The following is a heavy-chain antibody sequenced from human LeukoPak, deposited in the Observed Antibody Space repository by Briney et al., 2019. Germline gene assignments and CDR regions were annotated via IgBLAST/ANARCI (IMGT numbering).Heavy chain of an antibody. CDR2: INPRGGST. D-gene: IGHD6-13*01. V-gene: IGHV1-46*01. CDR1: GYTFTSYY. CDR3: ARAVVAGAGRGYYYGMDV. Sequence: ASVNVSCKASGYTFTSYYIHWVRQAAGHQLEGLGIINPRGGSTSYAQKFQGRVTMTRDTSTSTVYTELSSLRSEDTAVYYCARAVVAGAGRGYYYGMDVWGKGATVTVSS. J-gene: IGHJ6*04.